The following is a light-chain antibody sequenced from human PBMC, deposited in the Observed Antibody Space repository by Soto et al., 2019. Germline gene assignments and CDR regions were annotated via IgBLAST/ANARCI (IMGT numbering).Light chain of an antibody. CDR3: QPHSNWPLT. CDR1: QSVRSY. V-gene: IGKV3-11*01. CDR2: DAS. Sequence: EIVLTQSPATLSLSPGEGATISCRASQSVRSYLAWYQQKPGQAPRLLMYDASNRATGIPVRFSGSGSGTDFTLTIRSLEPEDFAVYYCQPHSNWPLTFGGGTKVEIK. J-gene: IGKJ4*01.